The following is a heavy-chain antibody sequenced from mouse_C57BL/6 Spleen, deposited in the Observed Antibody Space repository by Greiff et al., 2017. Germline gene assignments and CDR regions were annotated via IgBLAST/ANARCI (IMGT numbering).Heavy chain of an antibody. J-gene: IGHJ2*01. CDR3: ATNWDSPFDY. V-gene: IGHV1-81*01. CDR1: GYTFTSYG. Sequence: QVHVKQSGAELARPGASVKLSCKASGYTFTSYGISWVKQRTGQGLEWIGEIYPRSGNTYYNEKFKGKATLTADKSSSTAYMELRSLTSEDAAVYFCATNWDSPFDYWGQGTTLTVSS. D-gene: IGHD4-1*01. CDR2: IYPRSGNT.